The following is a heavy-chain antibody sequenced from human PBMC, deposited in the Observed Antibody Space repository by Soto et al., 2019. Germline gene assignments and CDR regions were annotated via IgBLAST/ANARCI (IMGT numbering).Heavy chain of an antibody. CDR1: GGSFSGYY. CDR3: ARGPPRRKWEQTMTLDY. Sequence: PSETLSLTCAVYGGSFSGYYWSWIRQPPGKGLEWIGEINHSGSTNYNPSLKSRVTVSVDTSKNQFSLKLSSVTAADTAVYYCARGPPRRKWEQTMTLDYWGQGTLVTVSS. D-gene: IGHD1-26*01. J-gene: IGHJ4*02. CDR2: INHSGST. V-gene: IGHV4-34*01.